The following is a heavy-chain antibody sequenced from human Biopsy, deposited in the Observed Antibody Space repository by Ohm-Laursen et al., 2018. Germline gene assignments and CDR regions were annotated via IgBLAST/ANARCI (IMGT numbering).Heavy chain of an antibody. J-gene: IGHJ4*02. CDR1: RYTFTTYY. CDR2: INPGGNST. CDR3: VLASFDY. Sequence: ASVKVSCNASRYTFTTYYIHWVRQAPGQGLEWMGIINPGGNSTAYTQNFQGRVTMTWDMSTTTVYMELSSLRSEDTAVYYCVLASFDYWGQGTLVTVPS. V-gene: IGHV1-46*01.